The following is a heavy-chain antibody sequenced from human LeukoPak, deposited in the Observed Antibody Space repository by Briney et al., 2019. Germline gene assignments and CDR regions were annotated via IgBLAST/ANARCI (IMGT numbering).Heavy chain of an antibody. CDR1: GFTCSDSA. Sequence: PGGSLRLSCAASGFTCSDSAMDWVRQAPGKGLEWVSLISYSGANTFYADSVKGRFSVSRDNSTNTMYLQMNSLRAEDTAVYYCAKVIEASIWGQGTLVAVSS. CDR3: AKVIEASI. D-gene: IGHD3-22*01. CDR2: ISYSGANT. J-gene: IGHJ4*02. V-gene: IGHV3-23*01.